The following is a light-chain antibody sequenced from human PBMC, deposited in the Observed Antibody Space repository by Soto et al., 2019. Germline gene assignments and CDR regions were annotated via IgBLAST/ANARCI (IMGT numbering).Light chain of an antibody. V-gene: IGKV3-20*01. J-gene: IGKJ2*01. CDR2: DAS. Sequence: EIVLTQSPGTLSLSPGERATLSCRASQRISNSYLAWYQQKPGQAPRLLLYDASSRATGIPDRVSGSGSGTDFNLTISRLEPEDFAVYYCQQYARPPFAFGQGTKVDI. CDR1: QRISNSY. CDR3: QQYARPPFA.